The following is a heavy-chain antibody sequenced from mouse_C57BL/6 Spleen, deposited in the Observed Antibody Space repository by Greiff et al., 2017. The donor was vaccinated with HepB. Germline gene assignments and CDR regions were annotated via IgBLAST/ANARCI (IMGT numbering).Heavy chain of an antibody. CDR3: TSPVFDY. CDR1: GFNIKDDY. Sequence: EVQRVESGAELVRPGASVKLSCTASGFNIKDDYMHWVKQRPEQGLEWIGWIDPENGDTEYASKFQGKATITADTSSNTAYLQLSSLTSEDTAVYYCTSPVFDYWGQGTTLTVSS. V-gene: IGHV14-4*01. J-gene: IGHJ2*01. CDR2: IDPENGDT.